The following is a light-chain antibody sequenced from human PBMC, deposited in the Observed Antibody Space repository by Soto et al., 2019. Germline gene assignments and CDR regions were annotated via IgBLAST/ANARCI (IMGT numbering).Light chain of an antibody. J-gene: IGKJ1*01. Sequence: EIVMTQSPATLSVSPGEIATLSCMASQSVSSTLAWYQQKPGQAPRLLIHGAFTRATGIPARFSGSGSGTDFTLTISRLEPEDFAVYYCQQYGSSPWTFGQGTKVDIK. CDR3: QQYGSSPWT. CDR1: QSVSST. V-gene: IGKV3-15*01. CDR2: GAF.